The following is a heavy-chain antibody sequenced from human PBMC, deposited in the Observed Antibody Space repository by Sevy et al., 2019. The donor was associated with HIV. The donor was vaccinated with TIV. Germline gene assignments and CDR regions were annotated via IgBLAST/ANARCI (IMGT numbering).Heavy chain of an antibody. J-gene: IGHJ4*02. CDR1: GFTFSSYA. CDR2: ISGSGGNR. V-gene: IGHV3-23*01. D-gene: IGHD3-16*01. Sequence: GGSLRRSCAASGFTFSSYAMSWVRQAPGKGLEWVSAISGSGGNRYYAVSVKGRFTISRDNSKNMLYLQMNSLRAEDTAVYYCAKDWVDHWGQGTLVTVSS. CDR3: AKDWVDH.